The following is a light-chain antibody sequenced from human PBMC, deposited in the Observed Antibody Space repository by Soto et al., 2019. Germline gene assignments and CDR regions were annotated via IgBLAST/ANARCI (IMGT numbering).Light chain of an antibody. J-gene: IGKJ1*01. CDR2: GAS. V-gene: IGKV3-15*01. CDR3: QQYYNWPPWT. CDR1: QSVSSY. Sequence: EIVMTQSPATLSVSPGESATLSCRASQSVSSYLAWYQQKPGQAPRLLLYGASTRATGVPARFSGSGSGTDFTLTVSSLQSEDFAVYYCQQYYNWPPWTFGLGTKVDIK.